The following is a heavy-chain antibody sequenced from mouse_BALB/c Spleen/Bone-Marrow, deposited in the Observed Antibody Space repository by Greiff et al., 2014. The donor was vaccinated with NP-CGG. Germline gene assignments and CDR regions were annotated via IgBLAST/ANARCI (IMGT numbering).Heavy chain of an antibody. V-gene: IGHV1-39*01. CDR2: VDPYYGSP. D-gene: IGHD1-3*01. CDR3: ARSYKSFDF. J-gene: IGHJ2*01. CDR1: GYSFTGYN. Sequence: EVQLQQSGPELEKPGASVKISCKASGYSFTGYNMNWVKQYNGQSLEWIGNVDPYYGSPIYNQKFKGKATLTVDKSSSTAYMQLERLTSKDSAVYYCARSYKSFDFWGQGTTLTVSS.